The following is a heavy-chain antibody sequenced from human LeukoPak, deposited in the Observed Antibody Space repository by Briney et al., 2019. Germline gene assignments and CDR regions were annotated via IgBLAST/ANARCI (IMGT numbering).Heavy chain of an antibody. CDR2: IHTNSSYI. D-gene: IGHD1-26*01. CDR1: GFTFSSYS. CDR3: ASTWGIVGATGDY. V-gene: IGHV3-21*01. Sequence: GGSLRLSCAASGFTFSSYSMSWVRQAPGKGLEWVSSIHTNSSYIYYADSVKGRFTISRDNAKNSLYLQMNSLRAEDTAVYYCASTWGIVGATGDYWGQGTLVTVSS. J-gene: IGHJ4*02.